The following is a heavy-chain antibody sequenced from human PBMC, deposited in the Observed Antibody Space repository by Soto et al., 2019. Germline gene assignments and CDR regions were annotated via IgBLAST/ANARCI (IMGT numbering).Heavy chain of an antibody. CDR2: INSDGSST. J-gene: IGHJ6*02. D-gene: IGHD3-9*01. CDR1: GFTFSSYW. Sequence: GALRLSCAASGFTFSSYWMHWVRQAPGKGLVWVSRINSDGSSTSYADSVKGRFTISRDNAKNTLYLQMNSLRAEDTAVYYCARAFAGVRYFDWLSSRFFDYGMDVWGQGTTVTVSS. CDR3: ARAFAGVRYFDWLSSRFFDYGMDV. V-gene: IGHV3-74*01.